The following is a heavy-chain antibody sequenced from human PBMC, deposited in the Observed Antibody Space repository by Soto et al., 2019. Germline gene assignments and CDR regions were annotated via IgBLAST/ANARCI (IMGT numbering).Heavy chain of an antibody. CDR3: ARGVVGAIWLDY. CDR2: IYYSGST. J-gene: IGHJ4*02. Sequence: SETLSLTCTVSGGSISSYYWSWIRQPPGKGLEWIGYIYYSGSTNYNPSLKSRVTISVDTSKNQFSLKLSSVTAADTAVYYCARGVVGAIWLDYWGQGTLVTVSS. D-gene: IGHD1-26*01. V-gene: IGHV4-59*12. CDR1: GGSISSYY.